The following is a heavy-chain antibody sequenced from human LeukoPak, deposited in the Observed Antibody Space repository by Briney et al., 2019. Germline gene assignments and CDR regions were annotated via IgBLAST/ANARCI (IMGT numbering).Heavy chain of an antibody. Sequence: ASVKVSCKASGYTFTSYGISWVRQAPGKGLEWMGGFDPEDGETIYAQKFQGRVTMTEDTSTDTAYMELSSLRSEDTAVYYCATVPYSSSWYVDYWGQGTLVTVSS. J-gene: IGHJ4*02. D-gene: IGHD6-13*01. V-gene: IGHV1-24*01. CDR1: GYTFTSYG. CDR2: FDPEDGET. CDR3: ATVPYSSSWYVDY.